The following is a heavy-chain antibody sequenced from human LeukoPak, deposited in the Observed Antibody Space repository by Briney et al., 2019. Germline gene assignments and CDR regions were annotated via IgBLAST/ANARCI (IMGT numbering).Heavy chain of an antibody. V-gene: IGHV3-48*03. CDR3: ARQSSIWNDGTNTDFNS. D-gene: IGHD1-1*01. CDR1: GLTFSSYE. J-gene: IGHJ4*02. CDR2: ISSSGFTM. Sequence: GGSLRLSCVASGLTFSSYEMNWVRQAPGKGLEWVSYISSSGFTMYYADSVEGRFTISRDNARNSLYPQMNSLRAEDTAVYYCARQSSIWNDGTNTDFNSWGQGTLVTVSS.